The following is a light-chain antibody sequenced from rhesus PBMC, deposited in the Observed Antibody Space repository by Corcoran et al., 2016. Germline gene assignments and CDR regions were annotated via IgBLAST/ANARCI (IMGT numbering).Light chain of an antibody. CDR2: DAS. Sequence: DIQMTQSPSSLSASVGDTVTITCQASQGISKYLAWYPQKPGKAPKFRLYDASTLQSGVPSRFSVSGSGTECSLTISSLQPEDFATYYCQQHKTYPPAFGQGTKVEIK. CDR1: QGISKY. J-gene: IGKJ1*01. CDR3: QQHKTYPPA. V-gene: IGKV1-25*01.